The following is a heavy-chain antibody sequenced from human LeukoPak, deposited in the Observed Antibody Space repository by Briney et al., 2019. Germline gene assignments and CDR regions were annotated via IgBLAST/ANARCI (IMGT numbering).Heavy chain of an antibody. Sequence: SETLSLTCAVYGGSFSGYYWTWIRQPPGKGLEWIGEIRHGESTNYNPSLKSRVTISVDTSKNQFSLKLSSVTAADTAVYYCARTTFPEYFQHWGQGTLVTVSS. J-gene: IGHJ1*01. CDR1: GGSFSGYY. CDR2: IRHGEST. CDR3: ARTTFPEYFQH. D-gene: IGHD1-1*01. V-gene: IGHV4-34*01.